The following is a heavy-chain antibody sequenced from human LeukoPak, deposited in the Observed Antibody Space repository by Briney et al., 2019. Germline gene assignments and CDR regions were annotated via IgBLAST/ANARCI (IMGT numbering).Heavy chain of an antibody. CDR2: IKSSGSS. Sequence: SETLSLTCTVSGGSIRSYYWSWIRQPPGKGLEWIGYIKSSGSSNYNPSLKSRVTISMDTSKNQFSLRLNSVTAADTAVYYCARDGTVATNWFDPWGQGTLVTVSS. J-gene: IGHJ5*02. CDR1: GGSIRSYY. V-gene: IGHV4-59*01. CDR3: ARDGTVATNWFDP. D-gene: IGHD5-12*01.